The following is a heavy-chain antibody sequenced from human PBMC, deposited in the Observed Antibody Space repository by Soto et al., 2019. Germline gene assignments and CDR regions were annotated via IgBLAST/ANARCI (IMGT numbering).Heavy chain of an antibody. V-gene: IGHV3-30-3*01. CDR3: ERPDIVATISYYFDY. Sequence: QVQLVESGGGVVQPGRSLRLSCAASGFTFSSYAMHWVRQAPGKGLEWVAVISYDGSNKYYADSVKGRFTISRDNSKNTLYLQMNSLRAEDTAVYYCERPDIVATISYYFDYWGQGTLVTVSS. J-gene: IGHJ4*02. CDR1: GFTFSSYA. CDR2: ISYDGSNK. D-gene: IGHD5-12*01.